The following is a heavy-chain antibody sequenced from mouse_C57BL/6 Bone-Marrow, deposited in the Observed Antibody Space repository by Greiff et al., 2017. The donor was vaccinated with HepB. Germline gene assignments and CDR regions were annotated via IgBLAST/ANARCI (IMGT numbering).Heavy chain of an antibody. D-gene: IGHD5-1-1*01. Sequence: QVQLKQSGAELARPGASVKLSCKASGYTFTSYGISWVKQRTGQGLEWIGEIYPRSGNTYYNEKFKGKATLTADKSSSTAYMELRSLTSEDSAVYFCARDTPYYAMDYWGQGTSVTVSS. J-gene: IGHJ4*01. V-gene: IGHV1-81*01. CDR2: IYPRSGNT. CDR3: ARDTPYYAMDY. CDR1: GYTFTSYG.